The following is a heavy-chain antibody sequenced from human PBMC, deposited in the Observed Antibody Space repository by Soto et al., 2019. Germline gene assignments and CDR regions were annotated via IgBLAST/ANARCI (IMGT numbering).Heavy chain of an antibody. CDR3: ARGPLATVVTPYYFDY. J-gene: IGHJ4*02. D-gene: IGHD4-17*01. CDR1: GGSFSGYY. CDR2: INHSGST. Sequence: PSETLSLTCAVYGGSFSGYYWSWIRQPPGKGLEWIGEINHSGSTNYNPSLKSRVTISVDTSKNQFSLKLSSVTAADTAVYYCARGPLATVVTPYYFDYWGQGTLVTVSS. V-gene: IGHV4-34*01.